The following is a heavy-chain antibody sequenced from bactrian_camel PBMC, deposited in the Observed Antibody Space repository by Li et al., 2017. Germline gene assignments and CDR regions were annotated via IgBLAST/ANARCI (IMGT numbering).Heavy chain of an antibody. J-gene: IGHJ4*01. CDR2: MDSTGDTT. D-gene: IGHD2*01. Sequence: VQLVESGGGLVQPGGSLRLSCVASGFPFSSYWMYWVRQAPGKGLEWVSTMDSTGDTTYYADSVKGRFAISRDNAEGTVTLQMSSLISEDTAIYYCVRDRLIEYCSGGSCHATLEFAYWGQGTQVTVS. V-gene: IGHV3S1*01. CDR1: GFPFSSYW. CDR3: VRDRLIEYCSGGSCHATLEFAY.